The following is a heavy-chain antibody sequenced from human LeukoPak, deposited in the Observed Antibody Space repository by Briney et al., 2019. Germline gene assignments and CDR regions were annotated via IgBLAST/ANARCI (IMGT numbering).Heavy chain of an antibody. D-gene: IGHD3-3*01. V-gene: IGHV4-30-2*01. Sequence: PSQTLSLTCTVSGGSISSGGYYWSWIRQPPGKGLEWIGYIYHSGSTYYNPSLKSRVTISVDRSKNQFSLKLSSVTAADTAVYYCAREQGYDFWSGPFDYWGQGTLVTVSS. CDR1: GGSISSGGYY. J-gene: IGHJ4*02. CDR2: IYHSGST. CDR3: AREQGYDFWSGPFDY.